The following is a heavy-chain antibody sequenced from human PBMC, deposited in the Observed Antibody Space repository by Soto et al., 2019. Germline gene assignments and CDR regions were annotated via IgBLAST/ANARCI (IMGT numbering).Heavy chain of an antibody. CDR1: GGSFSGFY. CDR3: ARGRRYYYGSGSYGMDV. J-gene: IGHJ6*02. CDR2: INHSGST. D-gene: IGHD3-10*01. V-gene: IGHV4-34*01. Sequence: SETLSLTCAVYGGSFSGFYWSWIRQPPGKGLEWIGEINHSGSTNYNPSPKSRVTISVDTSKNQFSLKLSSVTAADTAVYYCARGRRYYYGSGSYGMDVWGQGTTVTVS.